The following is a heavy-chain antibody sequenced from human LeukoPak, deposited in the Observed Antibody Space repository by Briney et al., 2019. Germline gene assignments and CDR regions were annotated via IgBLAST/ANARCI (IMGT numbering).Heavy chain of an antibody. J-gene: IGHJ4*02. V-gene: IGHV3-30*04. CDR3: ARQLSTITIFDY. CDR1: GFTFSRYA. CDR2: ISYDGRNK. D-gene: IGHD3-3*01. Sequence: GGSLRLSCAASGFTFSRYAMHWVRQAPGKGLELVAVISYDGRNKYYADSVKGRFTIYRDNSNNTLYLQMNSLRAEDTAVYYCARQLSTITIFDYWGQGTLVTVSS.